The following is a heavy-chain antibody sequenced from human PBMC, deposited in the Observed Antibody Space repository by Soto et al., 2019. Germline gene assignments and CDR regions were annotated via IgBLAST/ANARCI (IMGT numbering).Heavy chain of an antibody. J-gene: IGHJ4*02. CDR1: GFTFSSYG. Sequence: QVQLVESGGGVVQPGRSLRLSCAASGFTFSSYGMHWVRQAPGKGLEWVAVISYDGSNKYYADSVKGRFTISRDNSKNTLYLQMNSLRAEDTAVYYCAKEGAMVTSWGYFDYWGQGTPVTVSS. CDR2: ISYDGSNK. V-gene: IGHV3-30*18. D-gene: IGHD5-18*01. CDR3: AKEGAMVTSWGYFDY.